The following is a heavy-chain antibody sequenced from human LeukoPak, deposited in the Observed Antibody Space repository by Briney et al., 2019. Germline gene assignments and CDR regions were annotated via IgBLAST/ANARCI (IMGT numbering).Heavy chain of an antibody. D-gene: IGHD3-22*01. CDR3: ASLNDYYDSSLTFDY. CDR1: GGSISSYY. J-gene: IGHJ4*02. CDR2: IYYSGST. Sequence: SETLSLTCTVSGGSISSYYWSWIRQPPGKGLEWIGSIYYSGSTYYNPSLKSRVTISVDTSKNQFSLKLSSVTAADTAVYYCASLNDYYDSSLTFDYWGQGTLVTVSS. V-gene: IGHV4-59*05.